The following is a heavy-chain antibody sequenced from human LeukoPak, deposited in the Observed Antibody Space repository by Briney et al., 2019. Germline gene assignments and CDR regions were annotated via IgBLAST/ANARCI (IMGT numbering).Heavy chain of an antibody. D-gene: IGHD3-9*01. Sequence: SETLSLTCTVSGRSISSYYWSWIRQPPGKGLEWIGYIYYSGSTNYNPSIKSRVTISVDTSKNQFSLKLSSVTAADTAVYYCARDAYDILTGYPGYAFDIWGQGTMVTVSS. J-gene: IGHJ3*02. CDR3: ARDAYDILTGYPGYAFDI. CDR2: IYYSGST. V-gene: IGHV4-59*01. CDR1: GRSISSYY.